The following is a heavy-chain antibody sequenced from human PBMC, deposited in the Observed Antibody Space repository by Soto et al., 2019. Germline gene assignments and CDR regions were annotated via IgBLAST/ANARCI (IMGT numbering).Heavy chain of an antibody. V-gene: IGHV3-11*05. CDR2: ISSSSSYT. CDR3: AKGYDHDY. CDR1: GFNFSDYY. J-gene: IGHJ4*02. D-gene: IGHD5-12*01. Sequence: GGSLRLSSAASGFNFSDYYMSWIRQAPGKGLEWVSYISSSSSYTNYADSVKGRFTISRDNSKNTLYLQMNSLRAEDTAVYYCAKGYDHDYWGQGTLVTVSS.